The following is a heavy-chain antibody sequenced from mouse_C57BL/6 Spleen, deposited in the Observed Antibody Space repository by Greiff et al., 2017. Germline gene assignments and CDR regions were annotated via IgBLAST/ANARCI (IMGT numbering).Heavy chain of an antibody. CDR3: AKLENWAYYAMDY. D-gene: IGHD4-1*01. J-gene: IGHJ4*01. CDR1: GYTFTSYW. V-gene: IGHV1-50*01. CDR2: IDPSDSYT. Sequence: QVQLQQPGAELVKPGASVKLSCKASGYTFTSYWMQWVKQRPGQGLEWIGEIDPSDSYTNYNQKFKGKATLTVDTSSSTAYMQLSSLTSEDSAVYYCAKLENWAYYAMDYWGQGTSVTVSS.